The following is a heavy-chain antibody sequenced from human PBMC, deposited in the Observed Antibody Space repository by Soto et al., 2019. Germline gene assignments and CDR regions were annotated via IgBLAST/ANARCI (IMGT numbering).Heavy chain of an antibody. CDR1: GGSFSGYY. Sequence: PSETLSLTCAVYGGSFSGYYWSWIRQHPGKGLEWIGEINHSGSTNYNPSLKSRVTISVDTSKNQFSLKLSSVTAADTAVYYCARGYRYCSSTSCYSRLLGTPTSYYFDYWGQGTLVTVSS. D-gene: IGHD2-2*01. J-gene: IGHJ4*02. V-gene: IGHV4-34*01. CDR2: INHSGST. CDR3: ARGYRYCSSTSCYSRLLGTPTSYYFDY.